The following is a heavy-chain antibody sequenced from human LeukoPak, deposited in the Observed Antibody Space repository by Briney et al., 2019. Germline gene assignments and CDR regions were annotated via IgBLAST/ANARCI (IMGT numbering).Heavy chain of an antibody. D-gene: IGHD6-13*01. Sequence: SETLSLTCTVSGGSISSYYWCWIRQPPGKGLEWIGYIYYSGSTNYNPSLKSRVTISVDTSKNQFSLKLSSVTAADTAVYYCARLIGIAAAGIEYWGQGTLVTVSS. J-gene: IGHJ4*02. CDR2: IYYSGST. CDR1: GGSISSYY. CDR3: ARLIGIAAAGIEY. V-gene: IGHV4-59*08.